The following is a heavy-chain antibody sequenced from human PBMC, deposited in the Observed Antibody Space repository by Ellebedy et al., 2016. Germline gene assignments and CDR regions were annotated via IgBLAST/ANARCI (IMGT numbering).Heavy chain of an antibody. CDR3: ATDFDFWSGYSVY. V-gene: IGHV1-24*01. J-gene: IGHJ4*02. CDR2: FDPEDGET. Sequence: ASVKVSXXVSGYTLTELSMHWVRQAPGKGLEWMGGFDPEDGETIYAQKFQGRVTMTEDTSTDTAYMELSSLRSEDTAVYYCATDFDFWSGYSVYWGQGTLVTVSS. CDR1: GYTLTELS. D-gene: IGHD3-3*01.